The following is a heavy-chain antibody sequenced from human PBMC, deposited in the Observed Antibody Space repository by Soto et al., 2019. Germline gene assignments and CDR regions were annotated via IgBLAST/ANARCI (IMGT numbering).Heavy chain of an antibody. CDR1: GFSFNIYA. J-gene: IGHJ4*02. Sequence: PGGSLRLSFAASGFSFNIYAMGWVRLAPGKGREWVSCISGSGGSTYYADSMKGRFTISRDNSKNTLYLQVNSLRAEDTAVYYCAKALYYYDGSSYLSYFDYWGQGTLVTVSS. V-gene: IGHV3-23*01. CDR2: ISGSGGST. D-gene: IGHD3-22*01. CDR3: AKALYYYDGSSYLSYFDY.